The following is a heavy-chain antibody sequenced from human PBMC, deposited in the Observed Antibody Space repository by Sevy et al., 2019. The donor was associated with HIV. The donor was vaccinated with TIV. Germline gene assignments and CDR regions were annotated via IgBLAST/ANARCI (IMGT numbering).Heavy chain of an antibody. CDR2: IYTSGST. CDR1: GGSISSGSFY. D-gene: IGHD2-15*01. J-gene: IGHJ5*02. CDR3: ARGHIVVVVAAQAGWFDP. V-gene: IGHV4-61*02. Sequence: SETLSLTCTVSGGSISSGSFYWSWVRQPAGKGLEWIGRIYTSGSTNYNPSLKSRVTMSVDTSKNQFSLKLNSVTAADTAVYYCARGHIVVVVAAQAGWFDPWGQGTLVTVSS.